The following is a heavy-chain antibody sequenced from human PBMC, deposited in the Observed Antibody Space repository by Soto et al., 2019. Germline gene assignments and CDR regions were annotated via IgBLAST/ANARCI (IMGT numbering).Heavy chain of an antibody. D-gene: IGHD6-13*01. Sequence: QVQLVESGGGVVQPGRSLRLSCAASGFTFSSYGMHWVRQAPGKGLEWVAVIWYDGTNKYYADFVKGRFTISRDNSKNTLYLQMNSLRDEDTAVYYCSRDKAAAGIFSLVYWGQGTLVTVSS. CDR3: SRDKAAAGIFSLVY. V-gene: IGHV3-33*01. CDR2: IWYDGTNK. CDR1: GFTFSSYG. J-gene: IGHJ4*02.